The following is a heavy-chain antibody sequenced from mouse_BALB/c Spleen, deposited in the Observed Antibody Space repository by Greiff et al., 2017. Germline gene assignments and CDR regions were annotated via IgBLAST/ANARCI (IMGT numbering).Heavy chain of an antibody. Sequence: EVQGVESGPGLVKPSQSLSLTCTVPGYSITSDYAWNWIRQFPGNKLEWMGYISYSGSTSYNPSLKSRISITRDTSKNQFFLQLNSVTTEDTATYSCARRGAWFAYWGQGTLVTVSA. CDR1: GYSITSDYA. V-gene: IGHV3-2*02. CDR3: ARRGAWFAY. J-gene: IGHJ3*01. CDR2: ISYSGST.